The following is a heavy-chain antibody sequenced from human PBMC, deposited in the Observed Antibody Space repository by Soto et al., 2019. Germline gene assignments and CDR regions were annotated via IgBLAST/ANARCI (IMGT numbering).Heavy chain of an antibody. CDR2: IYYSGST. J-gene: IGHJ4*02. D-gene: IGHD2-15*01. V-gene: IGHV4-39*01. CDR1: GGSISSSSYY. CDR3: ASLLLGYCRGGSCLSYTRNFDH. Sequence: SETLSLTCTVSGGSISSSSYYWGWIRQPPGKGLEWIGSIYYSGSTYYNPSLKSRVTISVDTSKNQFSLKLSSVTAADTAVYYCASLLLGYCRGGSCLSYTRNFDHWGQGPLVTSPQ.